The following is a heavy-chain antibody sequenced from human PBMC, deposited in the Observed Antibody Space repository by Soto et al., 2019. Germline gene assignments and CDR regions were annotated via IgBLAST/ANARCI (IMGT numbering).Heavy chain of an antibody. V-gene: IGHV3-21*01. Sequence: EVQLVESGGGLVKPGGSLRLSCAASGFTFSNYDMNWVRQAPGKGLEWVSSISTSSSYIYYSDSVKGRFTISRDNAKNSLYLQMNSLRAEDTAVYYCARGDCGRSNCLPAEYFQHWGQGTLVTVSS. J-gene: IGHJ1*01. D-gene: IGHD2-15*01. CDR3: ARGDCGRSNCLPAEYFQH. CDR2: ISTSSSYI. CDR1: GFTFSNYD.